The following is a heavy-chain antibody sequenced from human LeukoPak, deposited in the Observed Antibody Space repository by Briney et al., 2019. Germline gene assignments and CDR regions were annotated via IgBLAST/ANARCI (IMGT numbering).Heavy chain of an antibody. J-gene: IGHJ4*02. Sequence: SETLYLTCAVYGGSFSDYYWSRIRQPPGKGLEWIGEINHSGSTNYNPSLKSRVTISVDTSKNQFSLKLSSVTVADTAVYYCARARGYSGYELPGYWGQGTLVTVSS. CDR1: GGSFSDYY. V-gene: IGHV4-34*01. CDR3: ARARGYSGYELPGY. D-gene: IGHD5-12*01. CDR2: INHSGST.